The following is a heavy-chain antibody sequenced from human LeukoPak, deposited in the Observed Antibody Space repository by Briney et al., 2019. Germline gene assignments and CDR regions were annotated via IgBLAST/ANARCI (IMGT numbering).Heavy chain of an antibody. Sequence: PSETLSLTCTVSGGSIGSYFWNWIRRPPETGLEWIGYIYYSGSTNYNPSLNSRVTISVDTSKNQFSLKLSSVTAADTAVYYCARHREDWGFDSWGQGPLVTVSS. CDR3: ARHREDWGFDS. D-gene: IGHD7-27*01. J-gene: IGHJ4*02. CDR2: IYYSGST. V-gene: IGHV4-59*08. CDR1: GGSIGSYF.